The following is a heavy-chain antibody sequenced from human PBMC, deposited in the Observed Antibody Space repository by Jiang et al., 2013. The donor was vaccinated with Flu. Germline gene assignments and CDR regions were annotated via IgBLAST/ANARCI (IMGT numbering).Heavy chain of an antibody. D-gene: IGHD5-24*01. Sequence: EVKKPGASVKVSCKASGYTFTSYYMHWVRQAPGQGLEWMGIINPSGGSTSYAQKFQGRVTMTRDTSTSTVYMELSSLRSEDTAVYYCARDSRDGYNGGWHFDYWGQGTLVTVSS. CDR2: INPSGGST. CDR3: ARDSRDGYNGGWHFDY. J-gene: IGHJ4*02. CDR1: GYTFTSYY. V-gene: IGHV1-46*01.